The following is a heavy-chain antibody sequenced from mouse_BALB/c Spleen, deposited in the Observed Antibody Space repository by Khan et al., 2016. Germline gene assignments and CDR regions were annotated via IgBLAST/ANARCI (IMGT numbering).Heavy chain of an antibody. CDR3: ARIKKLVATYFDY. CDR2: TNPTNGRT. CDR1: GYTFTSYW. D-gene: IGHD1-1*01. V-gene: IGHV1S81*02. Sequence: QVQLQQSGAELVKAGASVKMSCKASGYTFTSYWMHWVKQRLGQGLEWFAETNPTNGRTYYNEKFKSKATLTVDKSYSTAYMLLSGPTFEDSAVYYCARIKKLVATYFDYWGQGTTLTGSS. J-gene: IGHJ2*01.